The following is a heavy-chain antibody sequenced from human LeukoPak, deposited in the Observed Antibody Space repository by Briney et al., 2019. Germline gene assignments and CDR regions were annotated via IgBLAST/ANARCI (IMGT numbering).Heavy chain of an antibody. CDR3: ARGLVVVPAAMVY. D-gene: IGHD2-2*01. V-gene: IGHV1-2*02. J-gene: IGHJ4*02. CDR1: GYTFTGYY. Sequence: GASVKVSCKASGYTFTGYYMHWVRQAPGQGLEWMGWINPNSGGTNYAQKFQGRVTITRNTSISTAYMELSSLRSEDTAVYYCARGLVVVPAAMVYWGQGTLVTVSS. CDR2: INPNSGGT.